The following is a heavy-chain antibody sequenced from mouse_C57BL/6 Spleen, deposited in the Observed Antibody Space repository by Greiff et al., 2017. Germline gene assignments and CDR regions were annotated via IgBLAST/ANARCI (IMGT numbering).Heavy chain of an antibody. J-gene: IGHJ2*01. CDR2: INPSSGYT. Sequence: QVQLKESGAELARPGASVKMSCKASGYTFTSYTMHWVKQRPGQGLEWIGYINPSSGYTKYNQKFKDKATLTADKSSSTAYMQLSSLTSEDSAVYYCARDDGDYFDYWGQGTTLTVSS. V-gene: IGHV1-4*01. CDR1: GYTFTSYT. CDR3: ARDDGDYFDY. D-gene: IGHD2-12*01.